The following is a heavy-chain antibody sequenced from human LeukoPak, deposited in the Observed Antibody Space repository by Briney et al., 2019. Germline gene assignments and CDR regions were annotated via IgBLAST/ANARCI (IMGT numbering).Heavy chain of an antibody. V-gene: IGHV1-2*02. Sequence: ASVKVSCKASGYTFTGYYFHWVRQAPRQGLEWMGWINPNSGDTKYPQNFQGRVTMTRDTSISTAYMELSSLRSGDTAVYYCARSKSSDYGDRYYFDYWGQGTLVTVSS. D-gene: IGHD4-17*01. CDR2: INPNSGDT. CDR1: GYTFTGYY. J-gene: IGHJ4*02. CDR3: ARSKSSDYGDRYYFDY.